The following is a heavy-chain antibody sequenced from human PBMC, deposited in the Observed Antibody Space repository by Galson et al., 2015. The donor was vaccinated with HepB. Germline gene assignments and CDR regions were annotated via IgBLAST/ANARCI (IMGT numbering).Heavy chain of an antibody. CDR3: ARARSVAGRRKNYYYGMDV. J-gene: IGHJ6*02. CDR1: GGTFSSYA. Sequence: SVKVSCKASGGTFSSYAISWVRQAPGQGLEWMGGIIPIFGTANYAQKFQGRVTITADKSTSKAYMELSSLRSEDTAVYYCARARSVAGRRKNYYYGMDVWGQGTTVTVSS. V-gene: IGHV1-69*06. CDR2: IIPIFGTA. D-gene: IGHD6-19*01.